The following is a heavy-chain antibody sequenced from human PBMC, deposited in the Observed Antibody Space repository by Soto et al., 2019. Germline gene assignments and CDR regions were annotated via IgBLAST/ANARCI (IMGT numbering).Heavy chain of an antibody. V-gene: IGHV3-23*01. Sequence: EVQLLESGGGLAQPGGSLRLSCAASGFTFNNYAMTWVRQAPGKGLEWVSAISCSGDATYYADSATGRFTISRDNSKNLHHLQISRRGAEETALYYCAELGPDDWIYFHYWGHGTLVTVSS. CDR1: GFTFNNYA. J-gene: IGHJ4*01. D-gene: IGHD3-9*01. CDR2: ISCSGDAT. CDR3: AELGPDDWIYFHY.